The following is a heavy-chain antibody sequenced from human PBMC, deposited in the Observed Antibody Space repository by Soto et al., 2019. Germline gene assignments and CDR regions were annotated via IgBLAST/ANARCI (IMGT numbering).Heavy chain of an antibody. J-gene: IGHJ4*02. CDR3: ARESIWGSYRSFDY. CDR1: GGSISSGGYY. Sequence: TLSLTCTVSGGSISSGGYYWSWIRQHPGKGLEWIGYIYYSGSTYYNPSLKSRVTISVDTSKNQFSLKLSSVTAADTAVYYCARESIWGSYRSFDYWGQGTLVTV. D-gene: IGHD3-16*02. CDR2: IYYSGST. V-gene: IGHV4-31*03.